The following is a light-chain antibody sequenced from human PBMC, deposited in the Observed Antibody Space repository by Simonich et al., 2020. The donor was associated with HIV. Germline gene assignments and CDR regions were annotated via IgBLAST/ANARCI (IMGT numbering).Light chain of an antibody. V-gene: IGKV1-39*01. J-gene: IGKJ1*01. CDR3: QQSYSTPRT. CDR2: AAS. Sequence: DIQMTQSPSSLSASVGDRVTITCRASHSISSLLNMYQQKPGKAPKLLIYAASSLQSGVPSRFSGSGSGTDFTLTISSLQPEDFATYYCQQSYSTPRTFGQGTKVEIK. CDR1: HSISSL.